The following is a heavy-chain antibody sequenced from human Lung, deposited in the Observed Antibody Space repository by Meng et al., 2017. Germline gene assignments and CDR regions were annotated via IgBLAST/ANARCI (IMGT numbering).Heavy chain of an antibody. J-gene: IGHJ4*02. V-gene: IGHV3-74*01. Sequence: EVQLVESGGGLAQPGVSLRLSCAASGFTFSTYWMHWARQAPGKGLVWVSHINTDGSSTNYADSVKGRFTISRDNAKNTLYLQMNSLRAEDTAVYYCGRSDGYIRDWGQGTLVTVSS. CDR2: INTDGSST. CDR3: GRSDGYIRD. CDR1: GFTFSTYW. D-gene: IGHD5-24*01.